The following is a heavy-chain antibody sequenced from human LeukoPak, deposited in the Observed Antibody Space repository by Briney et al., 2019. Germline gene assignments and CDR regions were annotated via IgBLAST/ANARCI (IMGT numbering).Heavy chain of an antibody. CDR3: ARHSANSNDYYYYGLDV. Sequence: PSETLSLTCTVSGGSISSSSYYWGWIRQPPGKGLEWIGSIYYSGSTYYNPSLKSRVTISVDTSKNQFSLKLSSVTAADTAVYYCARHSANSNDYYYYGLDVWGQGTTVTVSS. CDR2: IYYSGST. J-gene: IGHJ6*02. D-gene: IGHD4-11*01. CDR1: GGSISSSSYY. V-gene: IGHV4-39*01.